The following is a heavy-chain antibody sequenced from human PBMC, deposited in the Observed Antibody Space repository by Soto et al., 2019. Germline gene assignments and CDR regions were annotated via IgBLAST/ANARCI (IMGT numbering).Heavy chain of an antibody. D-gene: IGHD2-2*01. CDR2: IIPILGIA. CDR3: ARDSRYCSSTSCYAYHDAFDI. CDR1: GGTFSSYT. V-gene: IGHV1-69*04. Sequence: SVKVSCKASGGTFSSYTISCVRQAPGQGLEWMGRIIPILGIANYAQKFQGRVAITADKSTSTAYMELSSLRSEDTAVYYCARDSRYCSSTSCYAYHDAFDIWGQGTMVTVSS. J-gene: IGHJ3*02.